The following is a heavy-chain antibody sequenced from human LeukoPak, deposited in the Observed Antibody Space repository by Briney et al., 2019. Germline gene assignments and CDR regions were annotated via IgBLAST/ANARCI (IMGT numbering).Heavy chain of an antibody. J-gene: IGHJ5*02. Sequence: PSETLSLTCAVYGGSFSGYYWSWIRQPPGKGLEWIGEINHSGSTNYNPSLKSRVTISVGTSKNQFSLKLSSVTAADTAVYYCARGIPSIAAPPRYDPWGQGTLVTVSS. D-gene: IGHD6-6*01. V-gene: IGHV4-34*01. CDR1: GGSFSGYY. CDR3: ARGIPSIAAPPRYDP. CDR2: INHSGST.